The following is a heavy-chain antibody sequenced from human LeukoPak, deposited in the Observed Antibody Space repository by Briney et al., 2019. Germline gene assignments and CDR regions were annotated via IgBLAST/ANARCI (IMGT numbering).Heavy chain of an antibody. D-gene: IGHD2-2*01. CDR2: IWYDGSNK. CDR3: ARYCSSTSCYSWGAFDI. Sequence: GGSLRLSCAASGFTLSSYAMSWVRQAPGKGLEWVAVIWYDGSNKYYADSVKGRFTISRDNSKNTLYLQMNSLRAEDTAVYYCARYCSSTSCYSWGAFDIWGQGTMVTVSS. V-gene: IGHV3-33*08. J-gene: IGHJ3*02. CDR1: GFTLSSYA.